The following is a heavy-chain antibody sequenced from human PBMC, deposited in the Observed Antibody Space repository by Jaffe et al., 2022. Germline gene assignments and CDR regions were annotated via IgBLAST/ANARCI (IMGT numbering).Heavy chain of an antibody. J-gene: IGHJ5*02. CDR2: ISSSGSTI. Sequence: EVQLVESGGGLVQPGGSLRLSCAASGFTFSSYEMNWVRQAPGKGLEWVSYISSSGSTIYYADSVKGRFTISRDNAKNSLYLQMNSLRAEDTAVYYCARQDEAAGLRYNWFDPWGQGTLVTVSS. V-gene: IGHV3-48*03. CDR3: ARQDEAAGLRYNWFDP. CDR1: GFTFSSYE. D-gene: IGHD6-13*01.